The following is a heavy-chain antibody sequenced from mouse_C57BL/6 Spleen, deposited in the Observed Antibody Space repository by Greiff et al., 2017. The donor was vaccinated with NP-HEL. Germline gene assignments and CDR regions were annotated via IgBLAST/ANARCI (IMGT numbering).Heavy chain of an antibody. D-gene: IGHD1-1*02. CDR1: GYSITSGYY. CDR2: ISYDGSN. J-gene: IGHJ4*01. Sequence: EVQLVESGPGLVKPSQSLSLTCSVTGYSITSGYYWNWIRQFQGNKLEWMGYISYDGSNNYNPSLKNRISITRDTSKNQFFLKLNSVTTEDTATYYCARDYGPPYAMDYWGQGTSVTVSS. CDR3: ARDYGPPYAMDY. V-gene: IGHV3-6*01.